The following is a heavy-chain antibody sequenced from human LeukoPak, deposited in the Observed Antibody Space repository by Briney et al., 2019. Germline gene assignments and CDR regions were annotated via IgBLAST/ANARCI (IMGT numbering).Heavy chain of an antibody. D-gene: IGHD3-22*01. V-gene: IGHV4-59*01. CDR2: IYYSGST. CDR3: ARVGFTRGHYNPRDAFDI. Sequence: SETLSLTCTVSGGSISSYYWSWIRQPPGKGLEWIGYIYYSGSTNYNPSLKSRVTISVDTSKNQFSLKLSSVTAADTAVYFCARVGFTRGHYNPRDAFDIWGQGTMVTVSS. CDR1: GGSISSYY. J-gene: IGHJ3*02.